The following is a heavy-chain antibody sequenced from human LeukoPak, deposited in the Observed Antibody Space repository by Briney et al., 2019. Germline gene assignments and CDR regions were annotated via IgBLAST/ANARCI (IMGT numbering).Heavy chain of an antibody. V-gene: IGHV3-48*03. CDR1: GFTFSSYE. J-gene: IGHJ4*02. Sequence: PGGSLRLSCAASGFTFSSYEMNWVRQAPGKGLEWVSYISSSGSTIYYADSVKGRFTISRDNSKNTLYLQMNSLRAEDTAVYYCAKDPTIAVLFDYWGQGTLVTVSS. CDR3: AKDPTIAVLFDY. D-gene: IGHD6-19*01. CDR2: ISSSGSTI.